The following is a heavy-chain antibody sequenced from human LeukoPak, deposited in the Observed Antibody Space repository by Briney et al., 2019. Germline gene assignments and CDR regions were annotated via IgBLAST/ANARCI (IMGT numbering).Heavy chain of an antibody. CDR2: ISAYNGNT. J-gene: IGHJ5*02. CDR1: GYTFTSYG. V-gene: IGHV1-18*01. D-gene: IGHD3-22*01. Sequence: ASVKVSCKASGYTFTSYGISWVRQAPGQGLEWMGWISAYNGNTNYAQKLQGRVTMTTDTSTSTAYMELRSLRSDDTAVYYCARDSYYYDSSARWFDPWGQGTLVTVSS. CDR3: ARDSYYYDSSARWFDP.